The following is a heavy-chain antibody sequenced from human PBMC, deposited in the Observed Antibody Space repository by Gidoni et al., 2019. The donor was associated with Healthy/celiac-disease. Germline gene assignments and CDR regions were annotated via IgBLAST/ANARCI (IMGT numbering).Heavy chain of an antibody. CDR2: ISGSGGST. V-gene: IGHV3-23*01. J-gene: IGHJ5*02. CDR3: AKAATVTKGWDWFDP. CDR1: GFTFSSYA. Sequence: EVQLLESGGDLVQPGGSLRRSCVASGFTFSSYAMSWVRQAPGKGLEWVSAISGSGGSTYYADSVKGRFTISRDNSKNTLYLQMNSLRAEDTAVYYCAKAATVTKGWDWFDPWGQGTLVTVSS. D-gene: IGHD4-17*01.